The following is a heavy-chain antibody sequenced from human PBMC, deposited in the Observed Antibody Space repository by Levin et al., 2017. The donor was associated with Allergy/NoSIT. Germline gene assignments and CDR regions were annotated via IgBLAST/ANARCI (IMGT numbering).Heavy chain of an antibody. J-gene: IGHJ6*03. D-gene: IGHD4-11*01. CDR1: GFTFSSYA. CDR3: AKEVSSIPLYYYYMDV. CDR2: ISDSGGST. V-gene: IGHV3-23*01. Sequence: AGGSLRLSCAASGFTFSSYAMNWVRQAPGKGLEWVSCISDSGGSTYYADSVKGRFTISRDNSKNMLYLRMNSLRAEDTAVYYCAKEVSSIPLYYYYMDVWGKGTTVTVSS.